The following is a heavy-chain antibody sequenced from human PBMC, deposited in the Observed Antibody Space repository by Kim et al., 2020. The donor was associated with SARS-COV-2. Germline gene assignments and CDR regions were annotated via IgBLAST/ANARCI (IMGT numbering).Heavy chain of an antibody. CDR2: IFYSGST. V-gene: IGHV4-39*01. CDR1: GGSISTSDY. D-gene: IGHD3-9*01. J-gene: IGHJ5*02. Sequence: SETLSLTCTVAGGSISTSDYWGWIRQPPGKGLEWVGTIFYSGSTYYNPSLKSRVTVSVDTSKNQFSLRLSSVTAADTAVYYCVRQKVGLFDWSPGSWGQGTRVTVSS. CDR3: VRQKVGLFDWSPGS.